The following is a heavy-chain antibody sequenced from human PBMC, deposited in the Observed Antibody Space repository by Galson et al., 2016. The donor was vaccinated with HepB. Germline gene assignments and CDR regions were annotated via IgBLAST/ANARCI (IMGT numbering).Heavy chain of an antibody. D-gene: IGHD2-21*01. CDR1: GFRFSGYA. J-gene: IGHJ6*02. CDR3: AKGSIWVSAALYGMDV. CDR2: ISGSGEHI. Sequence: SLRLSCAASGFRFSGYAMTWVRQAPGKGLEWVSGISGSGEHIYYADNVKGRFTISRDNSKTTLSGQMTSLRVEDTAVYYCAKGSIWVSAALYGMDVWGQGTTVTVSS. V-gene: IGHV3-23*01.